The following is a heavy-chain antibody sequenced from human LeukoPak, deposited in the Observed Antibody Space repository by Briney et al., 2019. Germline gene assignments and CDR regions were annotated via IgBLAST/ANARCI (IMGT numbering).Heavy chain of an antibody. CDR1: GGTFSSYA. Sequence: SVKVSCKASGGTFSSYAISWVRQAPGQGLEWMGGIIPIFGTANYAQKFQGRVTMTEDTSTDTAYMELSSLRSEDTAVYYCATEDVVVPAAIVYWGQGTLVTVSS. CDR2: IIPIFGTA. CDR3: ATEDVVVPAAIVY. J-gene: IGHJ4*02. V-gene: IGHV1-69*06. D-gene: IGHD2-2*01.